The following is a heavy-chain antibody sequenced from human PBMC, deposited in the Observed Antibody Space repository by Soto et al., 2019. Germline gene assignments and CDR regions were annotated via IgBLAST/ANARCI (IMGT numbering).Heavy chain of an antibody. CDR1: NYTFTSYG. J-gene: IGHJ4*02. D-gene: IGHD6-19*01. Sequence: QIQLVQSGTEVKYPGASVKVSCKASNYTFTSYGFNWVRQAPGQGIEWIGWISAYNGYTNYEKKFQGRVTMTTDASTRTAYMELRSLGFDDTSVYYSARESRQWLACDFWGQGTLVSVSS. V-gene: IGHV1-18*01. CDR2: ISAYNGYT. CDR3: ARESRQWLACDF.